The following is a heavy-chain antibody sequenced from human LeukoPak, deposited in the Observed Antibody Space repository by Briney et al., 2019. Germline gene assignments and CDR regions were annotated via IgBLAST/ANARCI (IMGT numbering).Heavy chain of an antibody. D-gene: IGHD4/OR15-4a*01. J-gene: IGHJ4*02. V-gene: IGHV4-39*01. CDR2: IYYSGST. CDR1: GGSISGSSYY. CDR3: ARRAGAYSHPYDY. Sequence: PSETQSLTCTVSGGSISGSSYYWDWIRQPPGKGLEWIGSIYYSGSTYYKSSLKSRVTISVDTSKNQFSLKLSSVTAADTAMYYCARRAGAYSHPYDYWGQGTLVTVSS.